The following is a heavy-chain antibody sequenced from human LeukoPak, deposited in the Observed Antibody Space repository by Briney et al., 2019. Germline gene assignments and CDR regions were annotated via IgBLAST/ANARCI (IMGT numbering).Heavy chain of an antibody. CDR2: IYPGDSDT. V-gene: IGHV5-51*01. CDR1: GYSFTTYW. CDR3: AREHCTGSGCYVSAFDI. D-gene: IGHD2-8*02. J-gene: IGHJ3*02. Sequence: GESLKISCKASGYSFTTYWIGWVRQMPGKGLEWMGIIYPGDSDTRYSPSFQGQITISDDTSINTAYLQWSSLKASDTAIYYCAREHCTGSGCYVSAFDIWGQGTIVTVSS.